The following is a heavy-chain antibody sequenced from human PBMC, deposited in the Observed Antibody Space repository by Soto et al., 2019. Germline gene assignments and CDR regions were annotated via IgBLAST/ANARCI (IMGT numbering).Heavy chain of an antibody. Sequence: QLQLQESGPGLVKPSETLSLTCTVSGGSISSRGYYWGWIRQPPGNGLEWIGTIYYSGSTYYNPSTNNRVTIAAETTKNQFSLNQTSVTAADTAEYDSATSNWFDPWGQGTLVNVSS. CDR1: GGSISSRGYY. CDR3: ATSNWFDP. CDR2: IYYSGST. V-gene: IGHV4-39*01. J-gene: IGHJ5*02.